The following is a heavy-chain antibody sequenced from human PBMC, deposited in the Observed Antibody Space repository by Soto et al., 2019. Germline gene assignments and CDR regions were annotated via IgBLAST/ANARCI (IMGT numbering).Heavy chain of an antibody. CDR1: GGSISSSSYY. CDR3: ASTYYDFWSGEPTIDY. J-gene: IGHJ4*02. Sequence: SETLSLTCTVSGGSISSSSYYWGWIRQPPGKGLEWIGSIYYSGSTYYNPSLKSRVTISVDTSKNQFSLKLSSVTAADTAVYYCASTYYDFWSGEPTIDYWGQGTLVTVSS. D-gene: IGHD3-3*01. CDR2: IYYSGST. V-gene: IGHV4-39*01.